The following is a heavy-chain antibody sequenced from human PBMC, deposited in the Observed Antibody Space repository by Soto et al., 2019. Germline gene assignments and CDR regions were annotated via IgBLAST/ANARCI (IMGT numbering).Heavy chain of an antibody. CDR2: IYWNDDK. Sequence: SGPTLVKPTQTLTLACPFSGFSLSNSGVGVGWIRQPPGKALEWLALIYWNDDKRYSPSLKSRLTITKDTSKNQVVLTMTNMDPVDTATYYCAHSLSSSSRCYFDYWGQGTLVTVSS. CDR1: GFSLSNSGVG. CDR3: AHSLSSSSRCYFDY. V-gene: IGHV2-5*01. J-gene: IGHJ4*02. D-gene: IGHD6-6*01.